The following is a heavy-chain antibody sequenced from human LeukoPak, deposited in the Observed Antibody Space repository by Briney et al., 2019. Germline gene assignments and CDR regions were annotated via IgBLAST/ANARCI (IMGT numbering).Heavy chain of an antibody. CDR1: GFTFGSYA. J-gene: IGHJ4*02. CDR3: AKVLSGSQDY. Sequence: GGSLRLSCAASGFTFGSYAMSWVRQAPGKGLEWVSTIGGGGESTYYADSAKGRFTNSRDNSKNTVYLQMNSLRAEDTAVYYCAKVLSGSQDYWGQGTLVTVFS. D-gene: IGHD1-26*01. CDR2: IGGGGEST. V-gene: IGHV3-23*01.